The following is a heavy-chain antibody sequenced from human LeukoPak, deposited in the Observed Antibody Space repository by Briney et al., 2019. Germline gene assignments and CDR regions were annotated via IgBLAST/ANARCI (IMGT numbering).Heavy chain of an antibody. D-gene: IGHD2-2*01. CDR1: GGTFSSYA. Sequence: ASVMVSCKASGGTFSSYAISWVRQAPGQGLEWMGGIIPIFGTANYAQKFQGRVTITADESTSTAYMELSSLRSEDTAVYYCATHPDIVVVPAAPYYYYYGMDVWGQGTTVTVSS. J-gene: IGHJ6*02. V-gene: IGHV1-69*13. CDR3: ATHPDIVVVPAAPYYYYYGMDV. CDR2: IIPIFGTA.